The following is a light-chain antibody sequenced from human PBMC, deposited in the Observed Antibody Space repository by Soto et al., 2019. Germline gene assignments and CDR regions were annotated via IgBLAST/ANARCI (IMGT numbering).Light chain of an antibody. Sequence: DLQMTQSPSPLSASVGDRVTITCRASQSITNYLNWYQQKPGKAPKLLNYAASSLQSGVPSRFSGSESGTDFTLSISSLQPEDFATYYCQQSYSTPWTFGQGTKVEIK. J-gene: IGKJ1*01. CDR2: AAS. CDR3: QQSYSTPWT. CDR1: QSITNY. V-gene: IGKV1-39*01.